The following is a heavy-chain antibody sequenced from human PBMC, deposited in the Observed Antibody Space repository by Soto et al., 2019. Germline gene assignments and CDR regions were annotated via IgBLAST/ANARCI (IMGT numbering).Heavy chain of an antibody. Sequence: ASVKVSCKASGHSFTNNDVSWVRQATGQGLEWMGWMNPGSGDTGYAQKFQGRVTMTRDIPIATAYMELSSLRSDDTAIYYCARMGTFGSLNWFDPWGQGTLVTVSS. CDR3: ARMGTFGSLNWFDP. V-gene: IGHV1-8*01. CDR2: MNPGSGDT. CDR1: GHSFTNND. J-gene: IGHJ5*02. D-gene: IGHD3-16*01.